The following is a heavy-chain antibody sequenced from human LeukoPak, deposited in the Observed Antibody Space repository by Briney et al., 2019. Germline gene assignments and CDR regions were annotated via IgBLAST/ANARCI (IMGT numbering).Heavy chain of an antibody. Sequence: SETLSLTCTVSGGSISSYYWSWIRQPPGKGLEWIGYIYYSGSTNYNPSLKSRVTISVDTSKNQFSLKLSSVTAADTAVYYCASPESYYYDSSGYFPLHYWGQGTLVTVSS. CDR1: GGSISSYY. CDR3: ASPESYYYDSSGYFPLHY. J-gene: IGHJ4*02. CDR2: IYYSGST. V-gene: IGHV4-59*08. D-gene: IGHD3-22*01.